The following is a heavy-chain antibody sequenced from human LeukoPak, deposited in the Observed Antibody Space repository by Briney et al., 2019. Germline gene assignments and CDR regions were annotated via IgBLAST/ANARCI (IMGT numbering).Heavy chain of an antibody. J-gene: IGHJ3*02. CDR1: GDSVSSNSAA. V-gene: IGHV6-1*01. Sequence: SQTLSLTCAISGDSVSSNSAAWNWIRQSPSRGLEWLGRTYYRSKWYNDYAVSVKSRITINPDTSKNQFSLQLNSVTPEDTAVYYCAREGIVVVVAATWYAFDIWGQGTMVTVSS. D-gene: IGHD2-15*01. CDR2: TYYRSKWYN. CDR3: AREGIVVVVAATWYAFDI.